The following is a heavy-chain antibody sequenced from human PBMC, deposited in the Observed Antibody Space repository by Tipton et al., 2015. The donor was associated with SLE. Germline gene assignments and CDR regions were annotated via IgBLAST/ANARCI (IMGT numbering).Heavy chain of an antibody. D-gene: IGHD3/OR15-3a*01. V-gene: IGHV4-59*12. CDR3: ASGPLRYGDAFDI. J-gene: IGHJ3*02. CDR1: GGSISSYF. CDR2: IYYRGST. Sequence: LRLSCTVSGGSISSYFWSWIRQSPGKGLEWIGYIYYRGSTSYNPSLKSRVTISVDTSKNQFSLSVRSMTAADTAVYYCASGPLRYGDAFDIWGPGTLVTVSS.